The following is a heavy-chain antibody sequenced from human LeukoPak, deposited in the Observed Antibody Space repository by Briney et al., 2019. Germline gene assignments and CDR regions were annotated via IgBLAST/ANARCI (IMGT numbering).Heavy chain of an antibody. CDR2: IYSSGTA. D-gene: IGHD5-24*01. Sequence: SETLSLTCTVSGGFTTGYYWIWIRQPPGKGLEWIAYIYSSGTATYNPSLKSRVSISINTSKNQFSLNLNSITAADTAVYYCARISNGYRGSGAFDIWGQGTLVTVSS. CDR3: ARISNGYRGSGAFDI. V-gene: IGHV4-59*01. J-gene: IGHJ3*02. CDR1: GGFTTGYY.